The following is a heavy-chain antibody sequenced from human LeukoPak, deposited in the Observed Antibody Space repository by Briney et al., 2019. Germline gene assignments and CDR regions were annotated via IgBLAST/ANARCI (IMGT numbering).Heavy chain of an antibody. CDR1: GYTFTGYY. CDR3: ARVVPVGVGDTIDY. J-gene: IGHJ4*02. V-gene: IGHV1-2*06. CDR2: INPNSGGT. D-gene: IGHD1-26*01. Sequence: GASVKVSCKASGYTFTGYYMHWVRQAPGQGLEWMGRINPNSGGTNYAQQFQGRVTMTRDTSISTAYMELSRLRSDDTAVYYCARVVPVGVGDTIDYWGQGPLVTVSS.